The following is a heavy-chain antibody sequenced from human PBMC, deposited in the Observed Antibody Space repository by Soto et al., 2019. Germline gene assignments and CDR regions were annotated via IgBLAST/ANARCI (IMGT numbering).Heavy chain of an antibody. D-gene: IGHD3-3*01. J-gene: IGHJ2*01. CDR2: INPDSGDT. CDR1: GYTFTIYY. Sequence: QVQLVQSGAEVRKPGASVKVSCKASGYTFTIYYMHWVRQAPGQGLEWMGWINPDSGDTKYARKFQGGVTMTRDTSISTVYMELSRLRSDDTAVYYCAREIRSGYYKYWYFDFWGRGTLVTVSS. V-gene: IGHV1-2*02. CDR3: AREIRSGYYKYWYFDF.